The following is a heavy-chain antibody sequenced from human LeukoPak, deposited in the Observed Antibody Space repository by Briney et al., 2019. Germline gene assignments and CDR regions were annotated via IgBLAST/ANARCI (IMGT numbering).Heavy chain of an antibody. D-gene: IGHD1-26*01. V-gene: IGHV3-11*01. CDR1: GFSFSRHY. J-gene: IGHJ4*02. CDR2: IPTSGISV. Sequence: GGSLRLSCAASGFSFSRHYMSWVRQTPGKALEWISYIPTSGISVQYADSVRGRFAASRDDAKNSPHLQMDSLRVEDTAVYYCTRAVGLGPGAHFDQWGQGALVIVSS. CDR3: TRAVGLGPGAHFDQ.